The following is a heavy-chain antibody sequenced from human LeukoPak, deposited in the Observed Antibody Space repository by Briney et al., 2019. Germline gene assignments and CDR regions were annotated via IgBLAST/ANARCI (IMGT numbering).Heavy chain of an antibody. D-gene: IGHD1-26*01. Sequence: GGSLRLSCAASGFTFSDYYMSWIRQAPGKGLEWLSFISRSGGAIYYADSVKGRFTISRDNAKNSLYLQMNSLTAEDMAVYDCARGLFVAGSFFDSWGQGTLVTVSS. J-gene: IGHJ4*02. CDR2: ISRSGGAI. CDR3: ARGLFVAGSFFDS. V-gene: IGHV3-11*04. CDR1: GFTFSDYY.